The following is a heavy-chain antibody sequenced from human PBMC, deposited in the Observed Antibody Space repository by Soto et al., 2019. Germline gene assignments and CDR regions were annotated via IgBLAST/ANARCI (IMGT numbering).Heavy chain of an antibody. D-gene: IGHD1-26*01. Sequence: QVQLVESGGGVVQPGRSLRLSCAASGFTFSHYGIHWVRQAPGKGLEWLAVISYDGSNKHYADSVKGRFTVSRDNSKNTLYLQMNSLRAEYTAVYFCARYSGKYQGPIDYWGQGTLVTGSS. V-gene: IGHV3-30*03. CDR1: GFTFSHYG. J-gene: IGHJ4*02. CDR2: ISYDGSNK. CDR3: ARYSGKYQGPIDY.